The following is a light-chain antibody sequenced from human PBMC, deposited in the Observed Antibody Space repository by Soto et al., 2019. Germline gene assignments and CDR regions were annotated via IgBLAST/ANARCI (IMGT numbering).Light chain of an antibody. CDR1: QSVSSN. J-gene: IGKJ5*01. Sequence: EIGLTHSPCTLSLSTGERATLSCRASQSVSSNLAWYQQKHGQAPRLLIYGASTRATGIPARSSGSGSGTEFTLTISSLQSEDFAVYYCQQYDNWPPITFGQGTRLEIK. CDR3: QQYDNWPPIT. V-gene: IGKV3-15*01. CDR2: GAS.